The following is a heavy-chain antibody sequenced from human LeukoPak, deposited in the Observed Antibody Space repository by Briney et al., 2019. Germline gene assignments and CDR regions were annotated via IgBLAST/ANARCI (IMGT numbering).Heavy chain of an antibody. CDR1: GGSISSGSYY. CDR3: ARSSIIRYFDWLQEYYFDY. V-gene: IGHV4-61*02. Sequence: PSQTLSLTCTVSGGSISSGSYYWSWIRQPAGKGLEWIGRIYTSGSTNHNPSLKSRVTISVDTSKNQFSLKLSSVTAADTAVYYCARSSIIRYFDWLQEYYFDYWGQGTLVTVSS. CDR2: IYTSGST. J-gene: IGHJ4*02. D-gene: IGHD3-9*01.